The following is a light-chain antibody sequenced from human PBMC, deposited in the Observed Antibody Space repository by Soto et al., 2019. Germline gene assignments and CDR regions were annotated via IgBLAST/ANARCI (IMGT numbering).Light chain of an antibody. CDR1: NSDVGGYNY. V-gene: IGLV2-11*01. Sequence: QSVLTQPRSVSGSPGQSVTISCTGTNSDVGGYNYVSWYQQHPDKAPKVMIYDVSKRPSGVPDRFSGSKSDNTASLTISGLQADDEADYYCCSYAGSNTLVFGGGTKVTVL. CDR3: CSYAGSNTLV. J-gene: IGLJ2*01. CDR2: DVS.